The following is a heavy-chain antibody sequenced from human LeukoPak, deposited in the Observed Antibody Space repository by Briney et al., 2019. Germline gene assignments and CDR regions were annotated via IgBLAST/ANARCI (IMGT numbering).Heavy chain of an antibody. V-gene: IGHV3-23*01. CDR3: AKSRGYSGYDNNWFDP. J-gene: IGHJ5*02. D-gene: IGHD5-12*01. CDR1: GFTFSSYA. CDR2: ISGSGGST. Sequence: GGSLRLSCAASGFTFSSYAMSWVRQAPGKGLEWVSAISGSGGSTYYADSVKGRFTISRDNSKNTLYLQMNSRRAEDTAVYYCAKSRGYSGYDNNWFDPWGQGTLVTVSS.